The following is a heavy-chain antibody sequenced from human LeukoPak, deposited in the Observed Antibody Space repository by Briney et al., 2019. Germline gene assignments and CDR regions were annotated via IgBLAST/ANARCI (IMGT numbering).Heavy chain of an antibody. V-gene: IGHV1-2*02. CDR2: INPNSGGT. CDR3: AKVEPGRPLGWFDY. J-gene: IGHJ4*02. D-gene: IGHD5-24*01. CDR1: GYTFTGYY. Sequence: ASVKVSCKASGYTFTGYYMHWVRQAPGQGLEWIGWINPNSGGTNYAQKFQGRVTMTRDTSISTAYMELSRLRSDDTAVYYCAKVEPGRPLGWFDYWGQGTLVTVSS.